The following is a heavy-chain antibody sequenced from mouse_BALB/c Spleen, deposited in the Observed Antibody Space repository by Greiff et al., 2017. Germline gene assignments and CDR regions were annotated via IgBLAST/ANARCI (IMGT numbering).Heavy chain of an antibody. CDR3: ARMNYDGYPYGYAIDY. D-gene: IGHD2-3*01. V-gene: IGHV1-7*01. J-gene: IGHJ4*01. CDR1: GFTFTGYW. Sequence: VQLQQSGAELAKPGASVKLSCKASGFTFTGYWMHWVKQRPGQGLEWIGYINPSTGYTEYNQKFKDKATLTADKSSSTAYLQLSSLTSEDSAVYDCARMNYDGYPYGYAIDYWGQGTSVTVSA. CDR2: INPSTGYT.